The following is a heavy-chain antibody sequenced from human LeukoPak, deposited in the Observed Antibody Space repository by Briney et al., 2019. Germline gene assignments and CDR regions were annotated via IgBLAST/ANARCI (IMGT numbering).Heavy chain of an antibody. D-gene: IGHD2-21*02. V-gene: IGHV3-30-3*01. CDR3: ARDDTPVIVVVTAAVDY. J-gene: IGHJ4*02. CDR2: ISYDGSNK. Sequence: GRSLRLSCAASGFTFSSYAMHWVRQAPGKGREWVAVISYDGSNKYYADSVKGRFTISRDNSKNTLYLQMNSLRAEDTAVYYCARDDTPVIVVVTAAVDYWGQGTLVTVSS. CDR1: GFTFSSYA.